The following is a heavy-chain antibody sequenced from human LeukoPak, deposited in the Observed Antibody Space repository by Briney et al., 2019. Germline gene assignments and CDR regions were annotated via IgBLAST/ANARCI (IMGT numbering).Heavy chain of an antibody. CDR2: IWYDGSNK. Sequence: EPGGSLRLSCAASGFTFSSYGMHWVRQAPGKGLEWVSIIWYDGSNKYYADSVKGRFTISRVDSKNTVYLQMNSLRVEDTAVYYCAAASGYSYFEHWGQGTLVIVSS. J-gene: IGHJ1*01. D-gene: IGHD6-13*01. V-gene: IGHV3-33*01. CDR1: GFTFSSYG. CDR3: AAASGYSYFEH.